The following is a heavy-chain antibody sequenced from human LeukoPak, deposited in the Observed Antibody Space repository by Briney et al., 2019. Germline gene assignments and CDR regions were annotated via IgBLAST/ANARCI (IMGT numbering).Heavy chain of an antibody. D-gene: IGHD6-19*01. CDR1: GYTFTSYG. CDR3: ARDGQWLVPDY. CDR2: ISAYNGNT. J-gene: IGHJ4*02. Sequence: ASVKVSCKASGYTFTSYGISWVRQAPGQGLGWMGWISAYNGNTNYAQKLQGRVTMTADTSTSTACMELRSLRSDDTAVYYCARDGQWLVPDYWGQGTLVTVSS. V-gene: IGHV1-18*04.